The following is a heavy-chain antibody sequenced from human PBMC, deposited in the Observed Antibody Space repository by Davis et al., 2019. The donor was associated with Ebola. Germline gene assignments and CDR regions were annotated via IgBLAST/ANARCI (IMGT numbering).Heavy chain of an antibody. Sequence: GGSLRLSCAASGFSFSSYWMSWVRQAPGKGLEWVANIKPDGSEQQYVDSVKVRFTISRDNAKNSLYLQMNSLRVEDTAVYYCARPLRSASPIYWGQGTLVTVSS. D-gene: IGHD1-26*01. CDR3: ARPLRSASPIY. CDR1: GFSFSSYW. J-gene: IGHJ4*02. CDR2: IKPDGSEQ. V-gene: IGHV3-7*01.